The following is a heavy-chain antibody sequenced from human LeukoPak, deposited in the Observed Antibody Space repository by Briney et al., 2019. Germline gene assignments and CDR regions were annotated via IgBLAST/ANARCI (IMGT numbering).Heavy chain of an antibody. D-gene: IGHD3-22*01. Sequence: ASVKVSCKVSGYTLTELSMHWVRQAPGKGLEWMGGFDPEDGETIYAQKFQGRVTMTEDTSTDTAYMELSSLRSEDTAVYYCATYGRPVDYYDSSGYDVFDIWGQGTMVTVSS. CDR2: FDPEDGET. CDR3: ATYGRPVDYYDSSGYDVFDI. J-gene: IGHJ3*02. CDR1: GYTLTELS. V-gene: IGHV1-24*01.